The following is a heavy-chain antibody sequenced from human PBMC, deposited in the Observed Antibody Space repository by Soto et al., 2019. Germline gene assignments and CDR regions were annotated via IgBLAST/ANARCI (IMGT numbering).Heavy chain of an antibody. D-gene: IGHD3-16*01. J-gene: IGHJ6*02. CDR3: ARDGALGENYYYYGMDV. Sequence: VKVSCKASGYTFTSYDINWVRQATGQGLEWMGWMNPNSGNTGYAQKFQGRVTMTKNTSISTAYMELNSLRSEDTAVYYCARDGALGENYYYYGMDVWGQGTTVTVSS. CDR2: MNPNSGNT. V-gene: IGHV1-8*01. CDR1: GYTFTSYD.